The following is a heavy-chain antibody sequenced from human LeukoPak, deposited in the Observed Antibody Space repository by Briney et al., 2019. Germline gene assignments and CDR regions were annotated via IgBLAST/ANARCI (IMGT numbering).Heavy chain of an antibody. CDR3: ARDPGSGWYGVTTRIDY. V-gene: IGHV1-18*01. Sequence: GASVKVSCTASGYTFTSYGISWVRQAPGQGLEWMGWISAYNGNTNYAQKLQGRVTMTTDTSTSTAYMELRSLRSDDTAVYYCARDPGSGWYGVTTRIDYWGQGTLVTVSS. D-gene: IGHD6-19*01. J-gene: IGHJ4*02. CDR2: ISAYNGNT. CDR1: GYTFTSYG.